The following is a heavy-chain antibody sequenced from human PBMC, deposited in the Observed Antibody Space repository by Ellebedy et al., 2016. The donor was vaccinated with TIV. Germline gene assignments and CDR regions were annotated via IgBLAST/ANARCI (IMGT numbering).Heavy chain of an antibody. CDR3: VKGAYPVPTVMAV. J-gene: IGHJ6*02. CDR1: GFTFSSHG. D-gene: IGHD4-17*01. V-gene: IGHV3-30*02. CDR2: IRSDKSAI. Sequence: GGSLRLSCAASGFTFSSHGMHWVRQTPGKGLEWVAFIRSDKSAIYYADSARGRFTISRDDSKNTLYLQMNSLRVEDTAVYYCVKGAYPVPTVMAVWGQGTTVTVPS.